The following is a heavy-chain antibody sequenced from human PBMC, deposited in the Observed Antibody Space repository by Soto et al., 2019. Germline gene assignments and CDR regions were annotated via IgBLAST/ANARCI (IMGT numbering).Heavy chain of an antibody. CDR1: GFSSNIFA. V-gene: IGHV3-23*01. CDR3: AKDPTSYDSSAQFDS. D-gene: IGHD3-22*01. J-gene: IGHJ4*02. Sequence: GGSLRLSCAASGFSSNIFAMNWVRQAPGQGLEWVSGISGGGGSTYYADSVKGRFTISRDNSNNTLYLQMNSLRAEDTAVYYCAKDPTSYDSSAQFDSWGQGTLVTVSS. CDR2: ISGGGGST.